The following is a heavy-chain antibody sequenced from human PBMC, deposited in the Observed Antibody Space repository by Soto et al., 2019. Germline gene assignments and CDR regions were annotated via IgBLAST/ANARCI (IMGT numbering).Heavy chain of an antibody. CDR2: IYPTSGRT. V-gene: IGHV1-46*01. Sequence: ASAMVSCKASGYNFTSHYMHWVRQAPGQGLESMGIIYPTSGRTVYAQKFQGRVTMTRDTSTRSFYMELSSLRSDDTAVYYCGRVGYSSAGTTYHYYGLDVWGQ. D-gene: IGHD3-22*01. J-gene: IGHJ6*02. CDR3: GRVGYSSAGTTYHYYGLDV. CDR1: GYNFTSHY.